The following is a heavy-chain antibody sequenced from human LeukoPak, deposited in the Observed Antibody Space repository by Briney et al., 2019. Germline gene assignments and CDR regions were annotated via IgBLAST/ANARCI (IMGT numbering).Heavy chain of an antibody. V-gene: IGHV3-9*03. CDR2: NTWNSDMT. CDR3: AKSAGDSYYDH. D-gene: IGHD7-27*01. CDR1: GFTFDDYA. J-gene: IGHJ4*02. Sequence: PGRSLRLSCVASGFTFDDYAMHWVRQAPGKGLEWVAGNTWNSDMTRYADSVKGRFTISRDNAGNSLYLQMYSLRPDDMAFYYCAKSAGDSYYDHWGQGTLVTVSS.